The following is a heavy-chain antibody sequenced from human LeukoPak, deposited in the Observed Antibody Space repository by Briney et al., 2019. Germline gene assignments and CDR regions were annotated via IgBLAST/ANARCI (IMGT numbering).Heavy chain of an antibody. V-gene: IGHV4-39*01. D-gene: IGHD3-22*01. J-gene: IGHJ4*02. CDR3: ARAYDSSGYSSYCFDY. CDR2: IYYSGST. Sequence: SGTLSLTCTVSGGPINSPSFYWGWIRQPPGKGLEWIGSIYYSGSTYYNSSLKSRVTVSVDTSKNQFSLRLSSVTAADTAVYYCARAYDSSGYSSYCFDYWGQGTLVTVSS. CDR1: GGPINSPSFY.